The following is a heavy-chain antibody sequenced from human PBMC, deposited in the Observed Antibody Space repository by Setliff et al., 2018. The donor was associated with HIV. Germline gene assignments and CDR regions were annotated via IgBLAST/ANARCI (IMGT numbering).Heavy chain of an antibody. D-gene: IGHD2-2*01. CDR1: GDSIGTYS. V-gene: IGHV4-4*09. Sequence: PSETLSLTCAVSGDSIGTYSWHWIRQPPGKGLEWIGYIYGGGSTGYNPSLTSRVTMSADTPNNRFALKLSSVTAADTAVYYCARRAVQDGSVTSSNLFESWGQGALVTVSS. J-gene: IGHJ5*01. CDR2: IYGGGST. CDR3: ARRAVQDGSVTSSNLFES.